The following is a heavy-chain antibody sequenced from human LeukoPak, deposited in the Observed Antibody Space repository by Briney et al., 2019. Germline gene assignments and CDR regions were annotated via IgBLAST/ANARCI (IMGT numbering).Heavy chain of an antibody. CDR2: INPNSGGT. Sequence: ASVKVSSKASGYTFTGYYMHWVRQAPGQGLEWMGRINPNSGGTNYAQKFQGRVTMTRDTSISTAHMELSRLRSDDTAVYYCARESYGLSLNYWGQGTLVTVSS. J-gene: IGHJ4*02. V-gene: IGHV1-2*06. D-gene: IGHD5-18*01. CDR1: GYTFTGYY. CDR3: ARESYGLSLNY.